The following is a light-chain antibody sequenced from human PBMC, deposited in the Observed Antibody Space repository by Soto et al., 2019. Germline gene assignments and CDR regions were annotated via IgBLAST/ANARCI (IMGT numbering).Light chain of an antibody. CDR1: RVGSSY. Sequence: EIVLTQAPAALSLSPGDRAMLSYRARRVGSSYLAWYQQKPGQAPRLLIYGASSRATGIPDRFSGSGSGTDFTLTISRLEPEDFAVYYCQQYGSSQRTFGEGTKVDIK. CDR3: QQYGSSQRT. J-gene: IGKJ4*01. CDR2: GAS. V-gene: IGKV3-20*01.